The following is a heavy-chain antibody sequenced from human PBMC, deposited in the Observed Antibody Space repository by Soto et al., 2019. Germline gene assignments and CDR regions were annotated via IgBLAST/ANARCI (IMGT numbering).Heavy chain of an antibody. D-gene: IGHD6-19*01. CDR2: IFSNDEK. J-gene: IGHJ6*03. V-gene: IGHV2-26*01. Sequence: HVTLKESGPVLVKPTETLTLTCTVSGFSLSNGKVGVSWIRQPPGKALEWLAHIFSNDEKSYRTSLKSRPTLSEDTSKSQVVLTMTNVDPVDTATYYCARILFGRSVAGGYFYMDVWGKGTTVTVSS. CDR1: GFSLSNGKVG. CDR3: ARILFGRSVAGGYFYMDV.